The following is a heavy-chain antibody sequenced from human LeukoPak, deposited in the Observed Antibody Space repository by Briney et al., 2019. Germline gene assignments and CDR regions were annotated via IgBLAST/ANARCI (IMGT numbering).Heavy chain of an antibody. Sequence: PSETLSLTCTVSGGSISSYYWSWIRQPPGKGLEWIGYIYYSGSTNYNPSLKSRVTISVDTSKNQFSLKLSSVTAADTAIYYCARTADSAYDSPFDYWGQGTLVTVSS. V-gene: IGHV4-59*08. CDR2: IYYSGST. J-gene: IGHJ4*02. CDR1: GGSISSYY. CDR3: ARTADSAYDSPFDY. D-gene: IGHD5-12*01.